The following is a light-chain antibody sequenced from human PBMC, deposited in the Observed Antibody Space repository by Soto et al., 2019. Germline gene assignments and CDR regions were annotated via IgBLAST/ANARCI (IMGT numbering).Light chain of an antibody. CDR3: QQYGSSPPYT. V-gene: IGKV3-20*01. Sequence: EVVLTQSPGTLSLSPGERATLSCRASRSFASSYLAWYQQKPGQAPRLLIFAASIRATGVSDRFSGSGSGTDFTLIISRLDPEDSAVYYCQQYGSSPPYTFGQGTKLEIK. CDR2: AAS. CDR1: RSFASSY. J-gene: IGKJ2*01.